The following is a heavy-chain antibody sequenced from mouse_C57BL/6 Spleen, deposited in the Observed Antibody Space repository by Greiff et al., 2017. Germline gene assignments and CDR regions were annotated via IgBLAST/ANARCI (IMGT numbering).Heavy chain of an antibody. J-gene: IGHJ2*01. D-gene: IGHD1-1*01. V-gene: IGHV1-80*01. CDR3: ARERGITTVVFDY. CDR2: IYPGDGDT. CDR1: GYAFSSYW. Sequence: QVQLQQSGAELVKPGASVKISCKASGYAFSSYWMNWVKQRPGKGLEWIGQIYPGDGDTNYNGKLKGKATLTADKSSSTAYMQLSSLTSEDSAVYYCARERGITTVVFDYWGQGTTLTVSS.